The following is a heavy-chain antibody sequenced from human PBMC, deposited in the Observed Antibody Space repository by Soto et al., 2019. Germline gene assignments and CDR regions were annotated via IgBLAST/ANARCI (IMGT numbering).Heavy chain of an antibody. CDR1: GGSISSGGYY. J-gene: IGHJ4*02. CDR2: IYYSGST. Sequence: SETLSLTCTVSGGSISSGGYYWSWIRQHPGKGLEWIGYIYYSGSTYYNPSLKSRVTISVDTSKNQFSLKLSSVTAADTAVYYCARENYCDSSGYSYSFDYWGQGTRVTVAS. CDR3: ARENYCDSSGYSYSFDY. D-gene: IGHD3-22*01. V-gene: IGHV4-31*03.